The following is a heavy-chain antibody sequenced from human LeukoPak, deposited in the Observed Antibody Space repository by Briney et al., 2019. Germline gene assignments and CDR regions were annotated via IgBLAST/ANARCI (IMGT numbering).Heavy chain of an antibody. Sequence: ASVKVSCKASGGTFSSYAISWVRQAPGQGLEWMGGIIPIFGTANYAQKFQGRVTITADESTSTAYMELSSLRAEDTAVYYCAKADTMVRGVIIVWFDPWGQGTLVTVSS. V-gene: IGHV1-69*13. J-gene: IGHJ5*02. CDR1: GGTFSSYA. CDR3: AKADTMVRGVIIVWFDP. D-gene: IGHD3-10*01. CDR2: IIPIFGTA.